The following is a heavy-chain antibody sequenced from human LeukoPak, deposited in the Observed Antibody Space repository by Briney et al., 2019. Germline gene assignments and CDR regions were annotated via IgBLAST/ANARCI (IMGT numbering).Heavy chain of an antibody. CDR3: ASSVGYSYVDAFDI. Sequence: SVKVSCKASGGTFSSYAISWVRQAPGQGLEWMGGIIPIFGTANYAQKFQGRVTITADESTSTAYMELSSLRSEDTAVYYCASSVGYSYVDAFDIWGQGTMVTVSS. CDR1: GGTFSSYA. D-gene: IGHD5-18*01. CDR2: IIPIFGTA. J-gene: IGHJ3*02. V-gene: IGHV1-69*01.